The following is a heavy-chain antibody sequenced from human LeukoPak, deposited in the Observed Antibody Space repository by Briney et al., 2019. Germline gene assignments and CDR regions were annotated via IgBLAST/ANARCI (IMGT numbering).Heavy chain of an antibody. J-gene: IGHJ5*02. CDR1: GFRFSSFG. CDR2: ISNYFGVT. D-gene: IGHD4-11*01. Sequence: GASVNVSCKASGFRFSSFGVSWVRQAPGQGLEWMGWISNYFGVTHYAEKFEDRVTMIVDTSTTTVYMELRSLKYDDTAIYYCARDSDYSGNGNGDWFDPWGQGTVVIVSS. CDR3: ARDSDYSGNGNGDWFDP. V-gene: IGHV1-18*04.